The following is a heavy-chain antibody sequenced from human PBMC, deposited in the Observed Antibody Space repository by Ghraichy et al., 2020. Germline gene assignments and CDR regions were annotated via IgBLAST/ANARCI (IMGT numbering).Heavy chain of an antibody. V-gene: IGHV1-3*04. CDR2: INTGNGNT. J-gene: IGHJ4*02. Sequence: ASVKVSCKASGYTFTNFAIHWVRQAPGQRLEWMGWINTGNGNTKYSQKFQGRVAITRDTSASTAYMELSSLRSEDTAVYYCARGGYSGTYYCFDYWGQGTLVTVSS. D-gene: IGHD1-26*01. CDR1: GYTFTNFA. CDR3: ARGGYSGTYYCFDY.